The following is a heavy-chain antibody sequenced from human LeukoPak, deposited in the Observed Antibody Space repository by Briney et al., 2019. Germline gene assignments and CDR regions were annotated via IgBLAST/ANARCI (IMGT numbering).Heavy chain of an antibody. V-gene: IGHV3-74*01. CDR1: GFTLSSYW. Sequence: GGSLRLSCAASGFTLSSYWMHWVRQAPGKGLVWVSRINSDGSSTSYADSVKGRFTISRDNAKNTLYLQMNSLRAEDTAVYYCARDGLYYDFRSAPHAFDIWGQGTMVTVSS. CDR2: INSDGSST. CDR3: ARDGLYYDFRSAPHAFDI. J-gene: IGHJ3*02. D-gene: IGHD3-3*01.